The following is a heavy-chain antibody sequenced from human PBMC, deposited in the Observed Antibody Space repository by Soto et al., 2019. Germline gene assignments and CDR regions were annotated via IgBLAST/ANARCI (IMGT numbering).Heavy chain of an antibody. CDR3: SREGLVAGYNER. J-gene: IGHJ4*01. CDR2: IWYDGSNK. V-gene: IGHV3-33*01. D-gene: IGHD6-19*01. Sequence: LILSWAASGLIFRNYGIHWVRQAPGKGLEWVALIWYDGSNKYYADSVKGRFIVSRDNTNNTVYLQLNSLTADDTAVYYWSREGLVAGYNERRGPGTLVTV. CDR1: GLIFRNYG.